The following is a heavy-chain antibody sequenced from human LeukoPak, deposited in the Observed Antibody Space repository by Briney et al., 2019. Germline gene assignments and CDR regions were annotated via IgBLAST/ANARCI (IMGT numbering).Heavy chain of an antibody. J-gene: IGHJ4*02. CDR2: ISWNSGSI. V-gene: IGHV3-9*01. CDR3: ASDVAAAGNY. Sequence: GGSLRLSCAASGFTFDDYAMQWVRQAPGKGLEWVSGISWNSGSIGYADSVKGRFTISRDNAKNSLYLQMNSLRAEDTALYYCASDVAAAGNYWGQGTLVTVSS. D-gene: IGHD6-13*01. CDR1: GFTFDDYA.